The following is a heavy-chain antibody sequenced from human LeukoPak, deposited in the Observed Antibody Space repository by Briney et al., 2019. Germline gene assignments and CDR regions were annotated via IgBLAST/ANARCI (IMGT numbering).Heavy chain of an antibody. CDR1: GFTFSSYS. V-gene: IGHV3-48*01. CDR2: ISSSSSTI. CDR3: ARDPQKGIAAAGTSPPYYYYYYMDV. Sequence: GGSLRLSCAASGFTFSSYSMNWVRQAPGKGLEWVSYISSSSSTIYYADSVKGRFTIPRDSAKNSLYLQMNSLRAEDTAVYYCARDPQKGIAAAGTSPPYYYYYYMDVWGKGTTVTVSS. D-gene: IGHD6-13*01. J-gene: IGHJ6*03.